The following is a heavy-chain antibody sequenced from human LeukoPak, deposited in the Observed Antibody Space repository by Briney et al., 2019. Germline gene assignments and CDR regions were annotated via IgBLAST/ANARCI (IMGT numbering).Heavy chain of an antibody. CDR1: GFTFSSYG. Sequence: PGGSLRLSCAASGFTFSSYGMHWVRQAPGKGLEWVAVISYDGSNEYYADSMKGRFTVSRDNAKNTLYLQMNSLGAEDTAVYYCARDDKLKFDYWGQGTLVTVSS. J-gene: IGHJ4*02. CDR3: ARDDKLKFDY. CDR2: ISYDGSNE. V-gene: IGHV3-30*03.